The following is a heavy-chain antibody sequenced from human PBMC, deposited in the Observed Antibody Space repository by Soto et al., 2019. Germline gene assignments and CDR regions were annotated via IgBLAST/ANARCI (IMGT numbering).Heavy chain of an antibody. D-gene: IGHD2-21*01. CDR1: GFTFSSYG. J-gene: IGHJ4*02. V-gene: IGHV3-30*18. CDR2: ISYDGSNK. Sequence: PGGSLRLSCAASGFTFSSYGMHWVRQAPGKGLEWVAVISYDGSNKYYADSVKGRFTISRDNSKNTLYLQMNSLRAEDTAVYYCAKFLLVEMATTDGFDYWGQGTLVTVSS. CDR3: AKFLLVEMATTDGFDY.